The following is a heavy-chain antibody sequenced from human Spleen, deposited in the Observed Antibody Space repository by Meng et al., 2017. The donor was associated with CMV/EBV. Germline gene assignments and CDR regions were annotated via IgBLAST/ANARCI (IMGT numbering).Heavy chain of an antibody. J-gene: IGHJ4*02. CDR1: GFYITSGYY. CDR2: VYHSGTT. CDR3: ARGNTFTMMAY. V-gene: IGHV4-38-2*02. Sequence: SETLSLTCTVSGFYITSGYYWGWIRQPPGKGLEWIGSVYHSGTTYYNPSLKSRVTISVDTSKNQFSLKLSSVTAADTAVYYCARGNTFTMMAYWGQGTLVTVSS. D-gene: IGHD3-22*01.